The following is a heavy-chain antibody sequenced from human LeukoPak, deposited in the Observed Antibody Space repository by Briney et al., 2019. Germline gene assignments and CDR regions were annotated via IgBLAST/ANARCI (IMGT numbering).Heavy chain of an antibody. Sequence: GGSLRLSCAASGFTFDDYGMSWVRQAPGKGLEWVSGINWNGGSTGYADSVKGRFTISRDNAKNSLYLQMNRLRAEDTAVYYCARATRGVASNSDYWGQGTLVTVSS. CDR3: ARATRGVASNSDY. D-gene: IGHD2-15*01. J-gene: IGHJ4*02. CDR2: INWNGGST. CDR1: GFTFDDYG. V-gene: IGHV3-20*04.